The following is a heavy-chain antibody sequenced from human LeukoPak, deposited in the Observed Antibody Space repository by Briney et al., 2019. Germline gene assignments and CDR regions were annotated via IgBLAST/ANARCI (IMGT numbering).Heavy chain of an antibody. Sequence: PSETLSLTCTVSGGSISSSSYYWGWIRQPPGKGLEWIGYIYYSGSTYYNPSLKSRVTISVDTSKNQFSLKLSSVTAADTAVYYCARDTGSWFDPWGQGTLVTVSS. CDR1: GGSISSSSYY. CDR2: IYYSGST. D-gene: IGHD4-17*01. J-gene: IGHJ5*02. V-gene: IGHV4-30-4*08. CDR3: ARDTGSWFDP.